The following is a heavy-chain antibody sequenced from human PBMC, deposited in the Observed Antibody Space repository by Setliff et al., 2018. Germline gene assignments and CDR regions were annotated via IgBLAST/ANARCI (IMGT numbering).Heavy chain of an antibody. CDR3: ARGYYFDY. V-gene: IGHV4-59*01. J-gene: IGHJ4*02. CDR2: IYYSGGT. Sequence: SETLSLTCAVYGGSFSGYYWSWTRQPPGKGLEWIGYIYYSGGTNYNPSLKSRVSISVDTSNNQFSLKLNSVTAADTAVYYCARGYYFDYWGQGTVVTVSS. CDR1: GGSFSGYY.